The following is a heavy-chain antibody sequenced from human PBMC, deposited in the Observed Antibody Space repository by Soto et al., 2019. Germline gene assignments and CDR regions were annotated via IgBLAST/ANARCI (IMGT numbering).Heavy chain of an antibody. V-gene: IGHV1-69*01. CDR2: IVP. D-gene: IGHD7-27*01. J-gene: IGHJ4*02. CDR1: GGTFGRNT. CDR3: ARDLNWALDY. Sequence: QVHLVQSAAEVNKPGSSVRVSCTVSGGTFGRNTIVWVRQAPEQGLECMGHIVPQYAQKFQGRVTFTADESTTTAYMDLSSLTSEDTAVYFCARDLNWALDYWGQGTLVTVSS.